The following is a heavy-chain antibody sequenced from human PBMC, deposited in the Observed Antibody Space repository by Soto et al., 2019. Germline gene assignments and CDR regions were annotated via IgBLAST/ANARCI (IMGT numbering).Heavy chain of an antibody. CDR3: ARDLIWFPPFALPGGALYGMDV. CDR2: IWYDGSNK. Sequence: GRSLRLSCAASGFTFSSYGMHWVRQAPGKGLEWVAVIWYDGSNKYYADSVKGRFTISRDNSKNTLYLQMNSLRAEDTAVYYCARDLIWFPPFALPGGALYGMDVWGQGTTVTVSS. V-gene: IGHV3-33*01. D-gene: IGHD2-21*01. J-gene: IGHJ6*02. CDR1: GFTFSSYG.